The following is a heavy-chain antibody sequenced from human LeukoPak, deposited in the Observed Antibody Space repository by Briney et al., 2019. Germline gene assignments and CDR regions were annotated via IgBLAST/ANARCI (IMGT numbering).Heavy chain of an antibody. D-gene: IGHD2-2*01. J-gene: IGHJ3*02. CDR2: INPNSGGT. CDR3: VRAIRSSPVGYCSSTSCYRDAFDI. Sequence: ASVKVSCKASGYTFTGYYMHWVRQAPGQGLEWMGWINPNSGGTNYAQKFQGRVTMTRDTSISTAYMELSSLRSEDTAVYYCVRAIRSSPVGYCSSTSCYRDAFDIWGQGTMVTVSS. V-gene: IGHV1-2*02. CDR1: GYTFTGYY.